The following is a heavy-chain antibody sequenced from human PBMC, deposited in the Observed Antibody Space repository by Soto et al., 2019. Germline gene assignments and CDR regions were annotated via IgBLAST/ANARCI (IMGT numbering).Heavy chain of an antibody. D-gene: IGHD1-1*01. V-gene: IGHV3-23*01. CDR2: ISGSGGST. Sequence: GGSLRLSCAASGFTFSSYAMSWVRQAPGKGLEWVSAISGSGGSTYYADSVKGRLTISRDNSKNTLYLQMNSLRAEDTAVYYCAKRPPSVPGTKYYFDYWGQGTLVTVSS. CDR3: AKRPPSVPGTKYYFDY. J-gene: IGHJ4*02. CDR1: GFTFSSYA.